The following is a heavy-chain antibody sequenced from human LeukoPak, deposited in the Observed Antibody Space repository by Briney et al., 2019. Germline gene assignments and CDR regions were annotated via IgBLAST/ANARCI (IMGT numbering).Heavy chain of an antibody. CDR3: ARDHVTIFGVVTDTDYFDY. CDR1: GFTFSSYS. J-gene: IGHJ4*02. CDR2: ISSSSSYI. D-gene: IGHD3-3*01. Sequence: GGSLRLSCAASGFTFSSYSMNWVRQAPGKGLEWVSSISSSSSYIYYADSVKGRFTISRDNAKNLLYLQMNSLRAEDTAVYYCARDHVTIFGVVTDTDYFDYWGQGTLVTVSS. V-gene: IGHV3-21*01.